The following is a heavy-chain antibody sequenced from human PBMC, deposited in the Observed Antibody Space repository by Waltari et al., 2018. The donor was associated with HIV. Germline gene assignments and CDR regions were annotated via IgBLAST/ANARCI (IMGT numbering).Heavy chain of an antibody. CDR2: IYYSGST. CDR1: GGSISSHSYH. Sequence: QLQLQESGPGLVKPSETLSRTCTVSGGSISSHSYHWGWIRQPPGKGLGWLGSIYYSGSTCYNPSLKNGVTISVDTSNSQVALKLSSVTAADTAVYYCGRRGGARAEYYFDYWGQGTLVTVSS. CDR3: GRRGGARAEYYFDY. J-gene: IGHJ4*02. D-gene: IGHD1-26*01. V-gene: IGHV4-39*01.